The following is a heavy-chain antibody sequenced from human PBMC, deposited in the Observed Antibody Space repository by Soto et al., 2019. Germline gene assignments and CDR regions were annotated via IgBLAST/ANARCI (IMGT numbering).Heavy chain of an antibody. CDR3: AAGYSSSWYYFDD. D-gene: IGHD6-13*01. Sequence: QVQLVESGGGVVQPGRSLRLSCAASGFIFSSYGMHWVRQAPDKGLEWVAVISYDGSNKYYGDSVKGRFTISRDNSKNTLYLQMNSLRPEDTAVYYCAAGYSSSWYYFDDWGQGTLVTVSS. CDR1: GFIFSSYG. V-gene: IGHV3-30*03. J-gene: IGHJ4*02. CDR2: ISYDGSNK.